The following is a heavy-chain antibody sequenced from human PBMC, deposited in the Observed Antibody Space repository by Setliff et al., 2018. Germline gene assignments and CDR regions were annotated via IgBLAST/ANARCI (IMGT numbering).Heavy chain of an antibody. CDR2: IYYSGST. CDR3: AREDGPNYYYYYMDI. CDR1: GGSISSSIYY. V-gene: IGHV4-39*02. J-gene: IGHJ6*03. Sequence: SETLSLTCSVSGGSISSSIYYWGWIRQPPGKGLEWIGSIYYSGSTYYSPSLKRRVTISVDTSKNQFSLKLSAVTAADTAVYFCAREDGPNYYYYYMDIWGKGTTVTVSS. D-gene: IGHD2-8*01.